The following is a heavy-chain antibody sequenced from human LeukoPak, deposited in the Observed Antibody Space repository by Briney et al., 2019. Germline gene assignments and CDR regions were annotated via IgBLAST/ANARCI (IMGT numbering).Heavy chain of an antibody. J-gene: IGHJ5*02. CDR2: IHNDGTTT. CDR1: GFSLSHYG. D-gene: IGHD2-15*01. V-gene: IGHV3-74*01. Sequence: GGSLTLSCAASGFSLSHYGIHWVRQAPGKGLVWVSHIHNDGTTTTYAATVKGRFTISRDNAKNTVYLDTTGLSGEDTALYYCARDFYGRYCTGGSCYYRSWFDPWGQGTQVTVS. CDR3: ARDFYGRYCTGGSCYYRSWFDP.